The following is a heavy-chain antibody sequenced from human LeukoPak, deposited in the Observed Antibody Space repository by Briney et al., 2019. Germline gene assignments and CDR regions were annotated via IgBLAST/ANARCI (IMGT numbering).Heavy chain of an antibody. V-gene: IGHV4-31*03. CDR1: GGSISSGGYY. CDR3: ARGGNYYDSSGYPDY. J-gene: IGHJ4*02. D-gene: IGHD3-22*01. CDR2: IYYSGST. Sequence: PSQTLSLTCTVSGGSISSGGYYWSWIRQHPGKGLEWIGYIYYSGSTYYNPSLKSRVTISVDTPKNQFSLKLSSVTAADTAVYYCARGGNYYDSSGYPDYWGQGTLVTVSS.